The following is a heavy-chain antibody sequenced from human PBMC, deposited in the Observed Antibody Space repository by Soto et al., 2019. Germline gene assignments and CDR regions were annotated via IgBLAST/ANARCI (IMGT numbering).Heavy chain of an antibody. CDR1: GGTFSSYA. CDR3: ARDRRRNIVVVVAATRYYYGRDV. V-gene: IGHV1-69*01. J-gene: IGHJ6*02. CDR2: IIPIFGTA. Sequence: QVQLVQSGAEVKKPGSSMKVSCKASGGTFSSYAISWVRQAPGQGLEWMGGIIPIFGTANYAQKFQGRVTITADESTSIAYMELSSLRSEDTAVYYCARDRRRNIVVVVAATRYYYGRDVWGQGTTVTVSS. D-gene: IGHD2-15*01.